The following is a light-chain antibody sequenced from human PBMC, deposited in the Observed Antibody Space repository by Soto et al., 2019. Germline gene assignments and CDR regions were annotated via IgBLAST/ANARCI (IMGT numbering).Light chain of an antibody. CDR1: QSVSSSY. CDR2: GAS. Sequence: EIVLTQSPGTLSLSPGERATLSCRASQSVSSSYLAWYQQKPGQAPRLLIYGASSRATGIPDRFTGSGSGTDFTLTTSRLEPEDFAVFYCHQYGSSPQTFGQGTKVEIK. V-gene: IGKV3-20*01. CDR3: HQYGSSPQT. J-gene: IGKJ1*01.